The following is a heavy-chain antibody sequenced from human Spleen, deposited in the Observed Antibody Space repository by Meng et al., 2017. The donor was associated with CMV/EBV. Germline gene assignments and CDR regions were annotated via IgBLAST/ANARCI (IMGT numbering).Heavy chain of an antibody. CDR2: IYHRGKE. D-gene: IGHD1-26*01. CDR1: GSTVSSNEG. CDR3: ARRIVGGAIDY. Sequence: AVYGSTVSSNEGWDWVRQAPGRGGRWDREIYHRGKENYNPSIKSRVTISVDKSTNQFSLKLNSVTAADTAVNYCARRIVGGAIDYWGQGTLVTVSS. J-gene: IGHJ4*02. V-gene: IGHV4-4*02.